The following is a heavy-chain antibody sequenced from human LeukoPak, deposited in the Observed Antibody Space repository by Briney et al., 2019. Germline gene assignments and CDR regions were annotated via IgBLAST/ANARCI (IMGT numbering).Heavy chain of an antibody. V-gene: IGHV3-33*01. CDR1: GFTFSSYG. Sequence: GGSLRLSCAASGFTFSSYGMHWVRQAPGKGLEWVAVIWYDGSNKYYADSVKGRFTISRDNSKNTLYLQMNSLRAEDTAVYYCARGKGRPPSYFDYWGQGTLVTVSS. J-gene: IGHJ4*02. CDR2: IWYDGSNK. D-gene: IGHD6-6*01. CDR3: ARGKGRPPSYFDY.